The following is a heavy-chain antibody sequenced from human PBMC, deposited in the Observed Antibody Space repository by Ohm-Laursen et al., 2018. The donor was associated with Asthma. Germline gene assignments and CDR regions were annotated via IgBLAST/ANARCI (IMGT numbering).Heavy chain of an antibody. V-gene: IGHV4-30-4*01. Sequence: TLSLTCTVSGGSIGNDDYYWSWIRQPPGKGLEWIGYIYHSVSTYYSPSLKSRVTISGDTSKNQFSLNLSFVTAADTAMYYCARGPMHDYYFDTWGQETLVTVSS. J-gene: IGHJ4*02. CDR1: GGSIGNDDYY. CDR3: ARGPMHDYYFDT. D-gene: IGHD1-1*01. CDR2: IYHSVST.